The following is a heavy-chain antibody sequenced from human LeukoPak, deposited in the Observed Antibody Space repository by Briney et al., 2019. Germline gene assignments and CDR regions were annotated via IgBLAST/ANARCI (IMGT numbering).Heavy chain of an antibody. CDR2: ISRRSNYI. D-gene: IGHD3-22*01. CDR3: AREFGIGVILD. CDR1: GFTFSTYT. Sequence: GGSLRLSCAASGFTFSTYTMTWVRQAPGKGLEWVSSISRRSNYIYYADSLKGRFTISRDNAKNSLYLQMNSLRAEDTAVYYCAREFGIGVILDWGRGTLVTVSS. J-gene: IGHJ4*02. V-gene: IGHV3-21*01.